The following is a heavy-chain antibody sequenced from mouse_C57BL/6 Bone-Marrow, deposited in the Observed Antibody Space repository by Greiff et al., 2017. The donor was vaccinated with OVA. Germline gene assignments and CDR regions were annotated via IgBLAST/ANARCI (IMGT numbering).Heavy chain of an antibody. V-gene: IGHV1-15*01. CDR3: TRWGDYDVGAWFAY. J-gene: IGHJ3*01. CDR1: GYTFTDYE. D-gene: IGHD2-4*01. Sequence: QVQLQQSGAELVRPGASVTLSCKASGYTFTDYEMHWVKQTPVHGLEWIGAIDPDTGGTAYNQKFKGKAILNADKSSSTAYMELRSLTSEDSAVYYCTRWGDYDVGAWFAYWGQGTLVTVSA. CDR2: IDPDTGGT.